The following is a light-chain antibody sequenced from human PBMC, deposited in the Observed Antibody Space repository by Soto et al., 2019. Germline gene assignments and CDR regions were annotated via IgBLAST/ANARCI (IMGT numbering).Light chain of an antibody. CDR2: DAS. CDR1: QRVSSSY. Sequence: EIVLTQSPATLSLSPGERATLSCGASQRVSSSYLAWYQQKPSLAPRLLIYDASTRATGIPDRFSGSGSGTDFTLTITRLEPEDFAVYYCQQYGNSPGTFGQGTKVDIK. V-gene: IGKV3D-20*01. J-gene: IGKJ1*01. CDR3: QQYGNSPGT.